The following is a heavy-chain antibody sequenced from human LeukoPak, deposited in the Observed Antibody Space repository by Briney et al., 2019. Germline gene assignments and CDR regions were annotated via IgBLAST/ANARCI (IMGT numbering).Heavy chain of an antibody. CDR1: GFTFSSYN. CDR3: ARDEHQYYHASSGRFDY. D-gene: IGHD3-22*01. J-gene: IGHJ4*02. CDR2: ISSSSSTI. V-gene: IGHV3-48*04. Sequence: GGPLRLSCAASGFTFSSYNMNWVRQAPGRGLEGVSHISSSSSTIYSADSVKGRFTISRDNAKNSLYLQMNSMRAEDTAVYYCARDEHQYYHASSGRFDYWGQGILVTVSS.